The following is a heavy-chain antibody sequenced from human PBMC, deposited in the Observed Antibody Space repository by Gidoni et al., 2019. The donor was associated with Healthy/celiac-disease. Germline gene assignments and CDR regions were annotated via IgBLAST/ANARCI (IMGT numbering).Heavy chain of an antibody. Sequence: QVQLVESGGGVVQPGRSLRLSCAASGFTSSSYGMHWVRQAPGKGLEWVAVIWYDGSNKYYADSVKGRFTISRDNSKNTLYLQMNSLRAEDTAVYYCARDSEIAVAGRTNWFDPWGQGTLVTVSS. V-gene: IGHV3-33*01. CDR2: IWYDGSNK. D-gene: IGHD6-19*01. CDR3: ARDSEIAVAGRTNWFDP. J-gene: IGHJ5*02. CDR1: GFTSSSYG.